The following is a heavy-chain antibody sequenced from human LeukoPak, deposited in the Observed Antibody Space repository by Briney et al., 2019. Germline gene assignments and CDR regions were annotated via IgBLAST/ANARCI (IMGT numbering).Heavy chain of an antibody. CDR3: ARQGAKRPYYDISTSDY. CDR2: INSDGSNT. V-gene: IGHV3-74*01. D-gene: IGHD3-9*01. Sequence: PGGSLRLSCVASGFTFSSYWMHWVRQAPGKGLVWVSRINSDGSNTSYADSVKGRFTISRDNAKNTLYLQMNSLRAEDTAVYYCARQGAKRPYYDISTSDYWGQGTLVTVSS. CDR1: GFTFSSYW. J-gene: IGHJ4*02.